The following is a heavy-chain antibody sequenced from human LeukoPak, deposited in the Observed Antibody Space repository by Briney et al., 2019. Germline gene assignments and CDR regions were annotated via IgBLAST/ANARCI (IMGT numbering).Heavy chain of an antibody. J-gene: IGHJ5*02. Sequence: SVKVSCKASGGTFSSYAISWVRQAPGQGVEWMGRIIPILGIANYAQKFQGRVTITADKSTSTDYMELSSLRAEETAVYYCASDLSGIAGAGSFEPWGQGTLVTVSS. CDR3: ASDLSGIAGAGSFEP. CDR1: GGTFSSYA. CDR2: IIPILGIA. V-gene: IGHV1-69*04. D-gene: IGHD6-19*01.